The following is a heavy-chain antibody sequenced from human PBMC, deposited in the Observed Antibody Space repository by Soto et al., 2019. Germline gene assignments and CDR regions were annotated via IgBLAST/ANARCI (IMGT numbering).Heavy chain of an antibody. D-gene: IGHD3-10*01. V-gene: IGHV3-23*01. Sequence: EVQLLESGGDLVQPGGSLRLSCVASGFTFSSYAMSWVRQAPGKGLEWVSIVGSSGDVTVYSDSVSGRFTISRDNSRNTLYLQMNSRTAEDTAVYYCAKSFVAGEVDFWGQGTLVTVSS. J-gene: IGHJ4*02. CDR3: AKSFVAGEVDF. CDR2: VGSSGDVT. CDR1: GFTFSSYA.